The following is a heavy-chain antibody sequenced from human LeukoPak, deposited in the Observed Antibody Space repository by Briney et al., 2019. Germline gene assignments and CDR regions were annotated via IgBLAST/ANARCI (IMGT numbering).Heavy chain of an antibody. CDR3: ARDRWYSSSWYPDYYYYYGMDV. J-gene: IGHJ6*02. D-gene: IGHD6-13*01. CDR1: GGSISSYY. V-gene: IGHV4-59*12. CDR2: IYYSGST. Sequence: SETLSLTYTVSGGSISSYYWSWIRQSPGKGLEWIGYIYYSGSTNYNPSLKSRVTISVDTSKNQFSLKMSSVTAADTAVYYCARDRWYSSSWYPDYYYYYGMDVWGQGTTVTVSS.